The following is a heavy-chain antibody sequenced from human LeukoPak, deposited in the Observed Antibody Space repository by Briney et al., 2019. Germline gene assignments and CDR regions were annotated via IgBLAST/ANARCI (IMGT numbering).Heavy chain of an antibody. CDR1: GDSISSGSYY. Sequence: SETLSLTCTVSGDSISSGSYYWSWIRQPAGKGLEWIGRIYTSGSTNYNPSLKSRVTISVDTSKNQFSLKLSSVTAADTAVYYYARGGDCSSTSCLDYWGQGTLVTVSS. V-gene: IGHV4-61*02. J-gene: IGHJ4*02. CDR3: ARGGDCSSTSCLDY. D-gene: IGHD2-2*01. CDR2: IYTSGST.